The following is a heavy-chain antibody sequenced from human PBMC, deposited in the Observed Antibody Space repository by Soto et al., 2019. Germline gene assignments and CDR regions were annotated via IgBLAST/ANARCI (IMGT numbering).Heavy chain of an antibody. V-gene: IGHV3-23*01. CDR2: IGESGTPT. D-gene: IGHD2-2*01. CDR3: ARYIPGVRYYGMDV. J-gene: IGHJ6*02. Sequence: EVQLLESGGGLVQPGGSLRLSCAASGFTFSSYAMKWFRQAPGKGLEWVSLIGESGTPTYYADSVKGRFTISRDNSGNTLFLEMYGLRAEDTAVYYWARYIPGVRYYGMDVWGQGTTVTVSS. CDR1: GFTFSSYA.